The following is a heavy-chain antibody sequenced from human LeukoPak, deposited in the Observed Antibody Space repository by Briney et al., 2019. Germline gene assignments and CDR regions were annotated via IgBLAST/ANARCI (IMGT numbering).Heavy chain of an antibody. CDR3: ARTRITISLKPYGMDV. CDR1: GASISSSSHY. V-gene: IGHV4-39*07. CDR2: IYYSGSS. Sequence: SETLSLTCTVSGASISSSSHYWGWIRQPPGKGLEWIGTIYYSGSSYFNPSLKSRVTISVDTSKNQFSLKLSSVTAADTAVYYCARTRITISLKPYGMDVWGQGTTVTVSS. D-gene: IGHD3-3*01. J-gene: IGHJ6*02.